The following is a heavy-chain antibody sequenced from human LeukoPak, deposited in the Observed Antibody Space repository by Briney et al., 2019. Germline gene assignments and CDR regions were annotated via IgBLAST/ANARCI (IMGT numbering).Heavy chain of an antibody. CDR2: ISDSGGST. V-gene: IGHV3-23*01. D-gene: IGHD2-21*01. CDR1: GFTFSTYA. CDR3: AKAPVTTCRGAYCYPFDY. Sequence: GGSLRLSCATSGFTFSTYAMSWVRQAPGKGLEWVSAISDSGGSTYYAESVKGRFTVSRDNSKNTLYMQMSTLRAEDTAVYYCAKAPVTTCRGAYCYPFDYWGQGTLVTVSS. J-gene: IGHJ4*02.